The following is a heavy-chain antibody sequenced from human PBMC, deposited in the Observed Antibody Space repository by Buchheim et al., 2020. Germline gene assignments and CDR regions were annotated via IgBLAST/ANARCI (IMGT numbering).Heavy chain of an antibody. V-gene: IGHV3-48*03. CDR1: GFTFSSYK. D-gene: IGHD2-2*03. Sequence: EVQLVESGGGLVQPGGSLRLSCAASGFTFSSYKMNWVRQAPGKGLEWVSFVSSTESTIYYTDPVKGRFTISRDNAKNSLYLQMNSLRAEDTAVYYCARDMDISDAFDIWGQGT. J-gene: IGHJ3*02. CDR2: VSSTESTI. CDR3: ARDMDISDAFDI.